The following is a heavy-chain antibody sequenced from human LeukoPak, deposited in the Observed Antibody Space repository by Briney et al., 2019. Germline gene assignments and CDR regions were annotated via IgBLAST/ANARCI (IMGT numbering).Heavy chain of an antibody. V-gene: IGHV3-30*02. CDR2: IRYDGSGK. CDR3: AARDFWSGPASDY. CDR1: GFTFSSYG. D-gene: IGHD3-3*01. Sequence: PGGSLRLSCAASGFTFSSYGTHWVRQAPGKGLEWVAFIRYDGSGKYYADSVKGRFTISRDNSKNTLYLEMNRLRVEDTAVYYSAARDFWSGPASDYWGQGTLVTVSS. J-gene: IGHJ4*02.